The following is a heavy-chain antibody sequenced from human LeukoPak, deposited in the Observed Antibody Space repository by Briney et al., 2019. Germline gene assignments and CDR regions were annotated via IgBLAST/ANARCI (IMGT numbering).Heavy chain of an antibody. V-gene: IGHV3-21*01. CDR2: ITSNGRYI. CDR1: GFTFSDYT. CDR3: AKGNSGSYYLGNWFDP. D-gene: IGHD1-26*01. J-gene: IGHJ5*02. Sequence: GGSLRLSCAASGFTFSDYTLNWVRQAPGKGLEWVSSITSNGRYIFYADSVKGRFTISRDNAKNSLYLQMNSLRAEDTAVYYCAKGNSGSYYLGNWFDPWGQGTLVTVSS.